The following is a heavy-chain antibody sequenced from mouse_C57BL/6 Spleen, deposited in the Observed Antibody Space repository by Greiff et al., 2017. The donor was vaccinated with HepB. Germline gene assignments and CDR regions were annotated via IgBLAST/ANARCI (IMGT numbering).Heavy chain of an antibody. Sequence: EVKLVESGGDLVKPGGSLKLSCAASGFTFSSYGMSWVRQTPDKRLEWVATISSGGSYTYYPDSVKGRFTISRDNAKNTLYLQMSSLKSEDTAMYYCARGDYGPCDYWGQGTTLTVSS. CDR3: ARGDYGPCDY. V-gene: IGHV5-6*01. J-gene: IGHJ2*01. CDR1: GFTFSSYG. D-gene: IGHD1-1*02. CDR2: ISSGGSYT.